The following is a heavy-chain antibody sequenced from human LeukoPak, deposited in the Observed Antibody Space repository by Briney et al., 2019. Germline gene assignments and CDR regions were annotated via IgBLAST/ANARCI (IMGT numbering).Heavy chain of an antibody. CDR2: INPNSGGT. CDR3: ARPGSGYSYTIDY. D-gene: IGHD5-18*01. CDR1: GYTFTGHY. J-gene: IGHJ4*02. V-gene: IGHV1-2*02. Sequence: GASVKVSCKASGYTFTGHYMHWVRQAPGQGLEWMGWINPNSGGTNYAQKFQGRVTMTRDTSISTAYMELSRLRSDDTAVYYCARPGSGYSYTIDYWGQGTLVTVSS.